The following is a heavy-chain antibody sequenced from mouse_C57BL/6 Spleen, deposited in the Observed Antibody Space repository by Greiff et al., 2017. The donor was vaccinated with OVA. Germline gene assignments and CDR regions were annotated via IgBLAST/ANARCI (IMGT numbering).Heavy chain of an antibody. Sequence: VQLQQSGAELVKPGASVKLSCKASGYTFTSYWMHWVKQRPGQGLEWIGMIHPNSGSTNYNEKFKSKATLTVDKSSSTAYMQLSSLTSEDSAVYYCARMTTGVDGYFDVWGTGTTVTVSS. V-gene: IGHV1-64*01. CDR3: ARMTTGVDGYFDV. J-gene: IGHJ1*03. D-gene: IGHD1-1*01. CDR2: IHPNSGST. CDR1: GYTFTSYW.